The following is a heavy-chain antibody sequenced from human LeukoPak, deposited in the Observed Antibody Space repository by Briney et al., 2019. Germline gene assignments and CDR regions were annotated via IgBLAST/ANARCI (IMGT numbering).Heavy chain of an antibody. J-gene: IGHJ6*02. Sequence: GESLKISCKGSGYNFTSYWIGWVRQMPGKGLERMGIIYPGDSDTRYSPSFQGQVTISADKSISTAYLQWSSLKASDTAMYYCARQSSIAVAGLDYYYGMDVWGQGTTVTVSS. V-gene: IGHV5-51*01. CDR3: ARQSSIAVAGLDYYYGMDV. D-gene: IGHD6-19*01. CDR2: IYPGDSDT. CDR1: GYNFTSYW.